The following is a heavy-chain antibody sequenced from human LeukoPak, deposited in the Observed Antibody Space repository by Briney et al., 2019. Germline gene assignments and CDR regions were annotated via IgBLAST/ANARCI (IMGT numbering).Heavy chain of an antibody. V-gene: IGHV3-21*01. D-gene: IGHD1-14*01. CDR1: GFTFSSYS. CDR2: ISSRINYI. J-gene: IGHJ4*02. CDR3: ARSVQAEVDY. Sequence: GGSLRLSCAASGFTFSSYSMTWVRQAPGKGLEWVSSISSRINYIYYADSVKGRFIISRDNAKNSLYLQMNSLRAEDTAVYYCARSVQAEVDYWGQGTLVTVSS.